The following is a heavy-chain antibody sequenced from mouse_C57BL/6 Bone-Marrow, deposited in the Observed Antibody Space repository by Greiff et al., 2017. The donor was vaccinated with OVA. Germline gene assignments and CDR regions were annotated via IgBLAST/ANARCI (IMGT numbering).Heavy chain of an antibody. J-gene: IGHJ2*01. CDR3: ARGNDYDGGGDY. Sequence: QVQLQQPGAELVKPGASVKMSCKASGYTFTSYWITWVQQRPGQGLEWLGDIYPGSGSTNYNEKFKSKATLTVDPSSNTAYMQLSSRTSEDAAVDYCARGNDYDGGGDYWGQGTTRTVSS. V-gene: IGHV1-55*01. CDR1: GYTFTSYW. D-gene: IGHD2-4*01. CDR2: IYPGSGST.